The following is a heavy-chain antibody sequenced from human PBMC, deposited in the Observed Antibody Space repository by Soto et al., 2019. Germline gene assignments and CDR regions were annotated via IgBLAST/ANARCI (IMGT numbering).Heavy chain of an antibody. CDR1: GGSVNSFY. V-gene: IGHV4-59*08. J-gene: IGHJ6*03. CDR2: VAYTGDT. Sequence: QVQLQESGPGLVKPSETVSLTCTVSGGSVNSFYWIWMRQPPGQGLEWIGYVAYTGDTNYNSSLRVRVTISLDTSKNEFYLRLSSVTAADTADYYLALLIGSGSTPATGNYYMDVWGKGTTVSVSS. CDR3: ALLIGSGSTPATGNYYMDV. D-gene: IGHD3-10*01.